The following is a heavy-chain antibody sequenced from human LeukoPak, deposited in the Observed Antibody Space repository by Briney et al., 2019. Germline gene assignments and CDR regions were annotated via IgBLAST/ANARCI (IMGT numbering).Heavy chain of an antibody. J-gene: IGHJ4*02. CDR1: GASFSSGDQY. CDR2: IHPSGR. Sequence: SQTLSLTCTVSGASFSSGDQYWNWIRQSPGKGLEWIGSIHPSGRLYNPSLESRVTISIDTSKNQFSLNLNSVTAADTAVYFCSRGLDSRKLGYWGQGTLVTVSS. D-gene: IGHD3-22*01. CDR3: SRGLDSRKLGY. V-gene: IGHV4-31*03.